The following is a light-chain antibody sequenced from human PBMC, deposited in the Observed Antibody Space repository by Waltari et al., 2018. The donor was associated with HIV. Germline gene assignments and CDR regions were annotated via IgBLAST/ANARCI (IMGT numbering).Light chain of an antibody. CDR3: SSYTRSTTLV. J-gene: IGLJ2*01. CDR1: NSDIGGFDY. CDR2: EVT. Sequence: QSALTQPASVSGSPGQSITISCTGTNSDIGGFDYVSWYQQYPVSAPKLIIFEVTNRPSGISDRFSAAKSGTTASLTISGLQAEDAADYYCSSYTRSTTLVFGGGTKVTVL. V-gene: IGLV2-14*01.